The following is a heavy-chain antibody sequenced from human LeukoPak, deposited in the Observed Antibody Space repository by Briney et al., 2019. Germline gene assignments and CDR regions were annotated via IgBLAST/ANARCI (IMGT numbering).Heavy chain of an antibody. D-gene: IGHD3-10*01. CDR1: GFTFSDYY. J-gene: IGHJ5*02. CDR2: ISSSGSTI. CDR3: ARVSTAPSSMVRGNWFDP. Sequence: GGSLRLSCAASGFTFSDYYMSWIRQAPGKGLEWVSYISSSGSTIYYADSVKGRFTISRDNAKNSLYLQMNSLRAEDTAVYYCARVSTAPSSMVRGNWFDPWGPGTLVTVSS. V-gene: IGHV3-11*01.